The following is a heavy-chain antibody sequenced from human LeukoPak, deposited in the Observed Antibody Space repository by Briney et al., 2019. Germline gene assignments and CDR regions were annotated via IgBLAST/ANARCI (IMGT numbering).Heavy chain of an antibody. Sequence: GGSLRLSCAASGFTLTSYAMSWVRQAPGKGLEWVSAISGNGGATYYADSVKGRFTISRDNSKNTLHLQMNSPRAEDTALYYCVKATTAIVVDNFFDYWGQGTLVSVSS. CDR2: ISGNGGAT. CDR3: VKATTAIVVDNFFDY. J-gene: IGHJ4*02. CDR1: GFTLTSYA. V-gene: IGHV3-23*01. D-gene: IGHD3-22*01.